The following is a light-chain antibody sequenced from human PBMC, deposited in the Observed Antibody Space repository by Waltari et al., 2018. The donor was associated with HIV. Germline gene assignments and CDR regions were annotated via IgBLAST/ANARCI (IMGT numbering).Light chain of an antibody. CDR3: SSYAGSAVV. CDR2: EVN. Sequence: QSALTQPPSASGSRGQSVTFSCTGTSSDVGASNYVSWYQQYPGMAPKLIIYEVNKRPSGVPDRFSGSKSGNTASLTVSGLQAEDEADFYCSSYAGSAVVFGGGTKLTVL. J-gene: IGLJ2*01. V-gene: IGLV2-8*01. CDR1: SSDVGASNY.